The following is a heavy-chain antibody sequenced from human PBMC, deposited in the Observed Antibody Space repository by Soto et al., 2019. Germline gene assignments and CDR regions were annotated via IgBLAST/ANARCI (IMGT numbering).Heavy chain of an antibody. Sequence: ASETLSLTCTVSGGSVSSGSYYWSWIRQPPGKGLEWIGYIYYSGSTNYNPSLKSRVTISVDTSKNQFSLKLSSVTAADTAVYYCARERRAVAGKDYYYYGMDVWGQGTTVTVSS. CDR2: IYYSGST. CDR3: ARERRAVAGKDYYYYGMDV. CDR1: GGSVSSGSYY. D-gene: IGHD6-19*01. V-gene: IGHV4-61*01. J-gene: IGHJ6*02.